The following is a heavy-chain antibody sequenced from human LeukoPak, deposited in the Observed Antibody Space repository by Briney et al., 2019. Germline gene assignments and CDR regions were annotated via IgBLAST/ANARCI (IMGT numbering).Heavy chain of an antibody. CDR2: ISAYNGNT. J-gene: IGHJ4*02. D-gene: IGHD3-10*01. CDR1: GYTFTSYG. Sequence: SVKVSCTASGYTFTSYGISWVRQAPGQGLEWMGCISAYNGNTNYAQKLQGRVTMTTDTSTSTAYMELRSLRSDDPAVYYCARELWFGELLFDYWGQGTLVTVSS. CDR3: ARELWFGELLFDY. V-gene: IGHV1-18*01.